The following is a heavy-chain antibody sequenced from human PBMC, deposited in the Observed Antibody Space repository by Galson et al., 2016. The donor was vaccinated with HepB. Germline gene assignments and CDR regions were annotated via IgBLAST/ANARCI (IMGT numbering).Heavy chain of an antibody. J-gene: IGHJ4*02. V-gene: IGHV3-23*01. CDR3: AKAPSPSCIGALCYELDS. Sequence: SLRLSCAASGFTFSTYAMSWVRQAPGKRLEWVSAISGRDSGTYHADSVKGRFTISRDNSKNTLYLQMNSLRVEDTAIYYCAKAPSPSCIGALCYELDSWGRGTLVTVSS. D-gene: IGHD2-8*02. CDR1: GFTFSTYA. CDR2: ISGRDSGT.